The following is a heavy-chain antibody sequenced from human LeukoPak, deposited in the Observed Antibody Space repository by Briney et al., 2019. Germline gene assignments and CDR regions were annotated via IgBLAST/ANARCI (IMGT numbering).Heavy chain of an antibody. CDR1: GFIFSNYG. V-gene: IGHV3-33*01. CDR2: IWYDGSNK. J-gene: IGHJ6*02. CDR3: ASTLGVCSGGSCHNYYNGMDV. Sequence: GGSLRLSCAASGFIFSNYGMHWVRQAPGKGLEWVALIWYDGSNKYYADSVKGRFTISRDNSKNTLYLQMNSLTAEDTAVYYCASTLGVCSGGSCHNYYNGMDVWGQGTTVTVSS. D-gene: IGHD2-15*01.